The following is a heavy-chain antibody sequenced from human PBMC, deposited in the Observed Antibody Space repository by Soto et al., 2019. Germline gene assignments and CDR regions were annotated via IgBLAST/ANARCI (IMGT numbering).Heavy chain of an antibody. CDR2: ISSSSSYI. J-gene: IGHJ4*02. CDR3: ARVAYYYDSSGYYGSGDY. V-gene: IGHV3-21*01. D-gene: IGHD3-22*01. CDR1: GFTFSSYS. Sequence: EVQLVESGGGLVKPGGSLRLSCAASGFTFSSYSMNWVRQAPGKGLEWVSSISSSSSYIYYADSVKGRFPISRDNAKNSLYLQMNSLRAEDTAVYYCARVAYYYDSSGYYGSGDYWGQGTLVTVSS.